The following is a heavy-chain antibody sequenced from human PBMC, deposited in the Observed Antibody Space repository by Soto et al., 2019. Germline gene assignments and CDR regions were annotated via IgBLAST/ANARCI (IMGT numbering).Heavy chain of an antibody. CDR1: GGSISSYY. J-gene: IGHJ6*03. Sequence: SETLSLTCTVSGGSISSYYWSWIRQPPGKGLEWIGYIYYSGSTNYNPSLKSRVTISVDTSKNQFSLKLSSVTAADTAVYYCARFVGNYVAYYYYYYMDVWGKGTTVTVSS. CDR3: ARFVGNYVAYYYYYYMDV. V-gene: IGHV4-59*01. D-gene: IGHD4-4*01. CDR2: IYYSGST.